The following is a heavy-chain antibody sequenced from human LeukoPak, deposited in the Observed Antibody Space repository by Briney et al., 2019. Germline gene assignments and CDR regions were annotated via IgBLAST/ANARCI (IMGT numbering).Heavy chain of an antibody. Sequence: GASVKVSCKASGYTFTSYGISWVRQAPGQGLEWMGWINPNSGGTSYAQKFQGRVTMTRDTSISTAYMELSRLRSDDTAVYYCARGVSATGFDYWGQGTLVTVSS. V-gene: IGHV1-2*02. CDR3: ARGVSATGFDY. D-gene: IGHD1-1*01. CDR2: INPNSGGT. J-gene: IGHJ4*02. CDR1: GYTFTSYG.